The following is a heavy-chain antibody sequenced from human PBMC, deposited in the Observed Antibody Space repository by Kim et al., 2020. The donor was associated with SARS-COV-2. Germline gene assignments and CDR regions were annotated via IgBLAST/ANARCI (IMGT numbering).Heavy chain of an antibody. J-gene: IGHJ3*02. CDR3: ARVRPGGDAFDI. CDR2: ISSSSSYT. V-gene: IGHV3-11*06. CDR1: GFTFSDYY. D-gene: IGHD3-10*01. Sequence: GGSLRLSCAASGFTFSDYYMSWIRQAPGKGLEWVSYISSSSSYTNYADSVKGRFTISRDNAKNSLYLQMNSLRAEDTAVYYCARVRPGGDAFDIWGQGTMVTVSS.